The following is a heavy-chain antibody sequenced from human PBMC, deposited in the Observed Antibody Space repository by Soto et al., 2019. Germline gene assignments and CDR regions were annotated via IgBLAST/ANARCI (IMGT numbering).Heavy chain of an antibody. D-gene: IGHD4-17*01. V-gene: IGHV4-31*03. J-gene: IGHJ5*02. Sequence: SETLSLTCTVPGGSISSGGYYWSWIRQHPGKGLEWIGYIYYGGSTYYNPSLKSRVTISVDTSKNQFSLKLSSVTAADTAVFYCARCAHRYDYGGNSNWFDPWGQGTLVTVSS. CDR1: GGSISSGGYY. CDR3: ARCAHRYDYGGNSNWFDP. CDR2: IYYGGST.